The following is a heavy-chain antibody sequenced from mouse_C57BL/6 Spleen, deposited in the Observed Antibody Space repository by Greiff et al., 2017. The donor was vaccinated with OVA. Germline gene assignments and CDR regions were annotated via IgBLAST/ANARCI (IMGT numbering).Heavy chain of an antibody. CDR1: GYSITSGYY. Sequence: EVKLLESGPGLVKPSQSLSLTCSVTGYSITSGYYWNWIRQFPGNKLEWMGYISYDGSNNYNPSLKNRISITRDTSKNQFFLKLNSVTTEDTATYYCARDGYDGEGFDYWGQGTTLTVSS. D-gene: IGHD2-2*01. J-gene: IGHJ2*01. CDR3: ARDGYDGEGFDY. V-gene: IGHV3-6*01. CDR2: ISYDGSN.